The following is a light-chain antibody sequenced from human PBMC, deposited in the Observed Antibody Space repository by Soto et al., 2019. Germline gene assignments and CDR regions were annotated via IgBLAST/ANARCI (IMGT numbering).Light chain of an antibody. J-gene: IGKJ3*01. CDR1: QDLGTW. CDR2: SAS. CDR3: QPSNSFPPLFT. Sequence: DIQMTQSPSSVSASVGDRVTITCRANQDLGTWLTWYQHKPGKAPQVLIYSASILQSGVSSRFSGSGSGTQCTLTISSLQPEDFATYHCQPSNSFPPLFTFGPGTKVHF. V-gene: IGKV1-12*01.